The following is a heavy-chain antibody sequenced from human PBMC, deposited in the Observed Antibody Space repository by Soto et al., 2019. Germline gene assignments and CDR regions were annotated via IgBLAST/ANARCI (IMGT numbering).Heavy chain of an antibody. CDR1: GFTFSSYS. CDR3: ARDRSYCGGDCYNWFDP. D-gene: IGHD2-21*02. Sequence: EVQLVESGGGLVKPGGSLRLSCAASGFTFSSYSMKWVRQAPGKGLEWVSSISSSSSYIYYADSVKGRFTISRDHAKNSLYLQMNSLRAEDTAVYYCARDRSYCGGDCYNWFDPWGQGTLVTVSS. J-gene: IGHJ5*02. V-gene: IGHV3-21*01. CDR2: ISSSSSYI.